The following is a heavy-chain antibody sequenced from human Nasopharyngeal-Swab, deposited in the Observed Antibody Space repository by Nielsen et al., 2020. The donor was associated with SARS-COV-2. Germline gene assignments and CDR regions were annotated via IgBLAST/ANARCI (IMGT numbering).Heavy chain of an antibody. J-gene: IGHJ4*02. CDR2: ISYDGSNK. CDR3: ASTPLDSSGYYYAFHY. D-gene: IGHD3-22*01. V-gene: IGHV3-30-3*01. CDR1: GFTFSRYT. Sequence: LKISCAASGFTFSRYTMHWVRQAPGKGLEWVAVISYDGSNKYYADSVKGRFTISRDISKNTPYLQMNSLRAEDTAVFYCASTPLDSSGYYYAFHYWGRGTLVTVSS.